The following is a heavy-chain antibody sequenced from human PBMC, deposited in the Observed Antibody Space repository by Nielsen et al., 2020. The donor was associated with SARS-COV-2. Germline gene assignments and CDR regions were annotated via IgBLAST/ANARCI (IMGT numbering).Heavy chain of an antibody. CDR2: INPNSGGT. CDR3: VRLWGFTVANTMGRDATVDS. V-gene: IGHV1-2*02. J-gene: IGHJ4*02. D-gene: IGHD5-12*01. CDR1: GYTFTGYY. Sequence: ASVKVSCKASGYTFTGYYMHWVRQAPGQGLEWMGWINPNSGGTIYAQNFQGRVTLTRDTSISTAYMELSGLTSDDTAVFYCVRLWGFTVANTMGRDATVDSWGQGPLVTVSS.